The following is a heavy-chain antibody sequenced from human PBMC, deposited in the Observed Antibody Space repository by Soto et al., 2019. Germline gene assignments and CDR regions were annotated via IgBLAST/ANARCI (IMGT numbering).Heavy chain of an antibody. J-gene: IGHJ4*02. Sequence: SETLSLTCAVSGGSISSSNWWSWVRQPPGKGLEWIGKIYHSGSTNYNPSLKSRVTISVDTSKNQFSLKLSSVTAADTAVYYCARVWDSYGDHFDYWGQGTLVTSPQ. V-gene: IGHV4-4*02. D-gene: IGHD5-18*01. CDR2: IYHSGST. CDR1: GGSISSSNW. CDR3: ARVWDSYGDHFDY.